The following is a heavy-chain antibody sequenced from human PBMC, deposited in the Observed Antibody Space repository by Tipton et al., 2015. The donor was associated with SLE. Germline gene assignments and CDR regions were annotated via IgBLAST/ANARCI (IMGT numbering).Heavy chain of an antibody. Sequence: GSLRLSCVASGFTFRSSSMAWVRRAPGRGLEWASIIYYGARRYSRDSVKGRFTISRDDSKNTLDLQMDSLRAEDTGIYYCAKGGAGGLFFDSWGQGTLVTVSS. J-gene: IGHJ4*02. CDR2: IYYGARR. D-gene: IGHD3/OR15-3a*01. CDR3: AKGGAGGLFFDS. CDR1: GFTFRSSS. V-gene: IGHV3-23*03.